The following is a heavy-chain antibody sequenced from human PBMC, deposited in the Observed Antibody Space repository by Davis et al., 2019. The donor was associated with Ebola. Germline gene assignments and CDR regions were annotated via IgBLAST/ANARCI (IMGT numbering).Heavy chain of an antibody. V-gene: IGHV1-3*01. CDR3: ARGGWRHYYFDY. CDR2: INAGNSNT. J-gene: IGHJ4*02. Sequence: AASVKVSCKASGYTFTSYAMHWVRQAPGQRLEWMGWINAGNSNTKYSQKFQGRVTITRDTSASTAYMELSSLRSEDTAVYYCARGGWRHYYFDYWGQGTLVTVSS. CDR1: GYTFTSYA. D-gene: IGHD6-19*01.